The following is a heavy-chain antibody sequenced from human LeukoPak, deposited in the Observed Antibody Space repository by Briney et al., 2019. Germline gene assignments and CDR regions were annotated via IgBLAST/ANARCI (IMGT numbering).Heavy chain of an antibody. D-gene: IGHD1-26*01. J-gene: IGHJ4*02. V-gene: IGHV3-11*03. Sequence: GGSLRLSCAASGFTFSDYYMSWIRQAPGKGLEWVSYISSSTYTNYADSVKGRFTISRDNAKNSMYLQMNSLRAEDTAVYYCARISGSYVFDYWGQGTLVTVSS. CDR3: ARISGSYVFDY. CDR2: ISSSTYT. CDR1: GFTFSDYY.